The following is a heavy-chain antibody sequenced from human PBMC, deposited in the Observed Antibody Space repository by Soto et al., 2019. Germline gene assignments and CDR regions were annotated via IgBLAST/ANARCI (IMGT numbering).Heavy chain of an antibody. Sequence: QVQLVESGGGVVQPGRSLRLSCAASGFTFSSYGMHWVRQAPGKGLEWVAVISYDGSNKYYADSVKGRFTISRDNSKNTLYLQMNSLRAEDTAVYYCAKDLGIVVVPAASSGYFDLWGRGTLFTVSS. D-gene: IGHD2-2*01. V-gene: IGHV3-30*18. CDR2: ISYDGSNK. CDR3: AKDLGIVVVPAASSGYFDL. J-gene: IGHJ2*01. CDR1: GFTFSSYG.